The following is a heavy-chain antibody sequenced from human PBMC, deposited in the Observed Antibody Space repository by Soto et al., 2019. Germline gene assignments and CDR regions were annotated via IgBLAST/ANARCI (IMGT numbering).Heavy chain of an antibody. CDR3: AKRGDFWSGYYSRDYGMDV. J-gene: IGHJ6*02. Sequence: GGSLRLSCAASGFTFSAYDMHWVRQAPGKGLEWVSAISGSGGSTYYADSVKGRFTISRDNSKNTLYLQMNSLRAEDTAVYYCAKRGDFWSGYYSRDYGMDVWGQGTTVTVSS. V-gene: IGHV3-23*01. D-gene: IGHD3-3*01. CDR2: ISGSGGST. CDR1: GFTFSAYD.